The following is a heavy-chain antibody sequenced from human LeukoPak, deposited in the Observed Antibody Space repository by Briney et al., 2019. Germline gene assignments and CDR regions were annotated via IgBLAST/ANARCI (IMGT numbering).Heavy chain of an antibody. J-gene: IGHJ5*02. Sequence: GASVKVSCKASGYTFTSYYMHWVRQAPGQGLEWMGIINPSGGSTSYAQKFQGRVTMTRDMSTSTVYMELSSLRSEDTAVYYCARDCSSVVAAGIPWFDPWGQGTLVTVSS. D-gene: IGHD6-25*01. CDR2: INPSGGST. CDR1: GYTFTSYY. V-gene: IGHV1-46*01. CDR3: ARDCSSVVAAGIPWFDP.